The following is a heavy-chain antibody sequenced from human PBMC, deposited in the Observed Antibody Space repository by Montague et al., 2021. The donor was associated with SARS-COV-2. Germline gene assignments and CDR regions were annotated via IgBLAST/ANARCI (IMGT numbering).Heavy chain of an antibody. J-gene: IGHJ4*02. CDR3: ARGGSGRDYFDY. CDR2: IYHTGDT. CDR1: GASTSAYY. V-gene: IGHV4-59*01. D-gene: IGHD3-10*01. Sequence: SETLSLTCAVSGASTSAYYWSWIRQSPGKGLEWIGYIYHTGDTDYNPSLKSRLTMSADTSKNQFSLRLNYVTPADTAIYYCARGGSGRDYFDYWGREPWSPSPQ.